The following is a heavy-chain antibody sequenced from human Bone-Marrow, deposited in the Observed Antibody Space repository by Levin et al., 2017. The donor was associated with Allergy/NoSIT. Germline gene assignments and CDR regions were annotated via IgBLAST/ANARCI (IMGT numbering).Heavy chain of an antibody. CDR3: ARYGRNCSGGSCYSHPLDY. CDR2: IYYSGST. CDR1: GGSISSSSYY. D-gene: IGHD2-15*01. Sequence: SETLSLTCTVSGGSISSSSYYWGWIRQPPGKGLEWIGSIYYSGSTYYNPSLKSRVTISVDTSKNQFSLKLSSVTAADTAVYYCARYGRNCSGGSCYSHPLDYWGQGTLVTVSS. V-gene: IGHV4-39*01. J-gene: IGHJ4*02.